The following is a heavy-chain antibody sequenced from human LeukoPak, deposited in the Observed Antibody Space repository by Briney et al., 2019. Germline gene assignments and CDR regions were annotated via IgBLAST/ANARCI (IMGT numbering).Heavy chain of an antibody. Sequence: SETLSLTCTVSGGSISSYYWSWIRQPAGRGLEWIGRIYTSGSTNYNPSLKSRVTMSVDTSKNQFSLELSSVTAADTAVYYCARGGSGRTVYYYYYMDVWGKGTTVTVSS. CDR1: GGSISSYY. CDR2: IYTSGST. J-gene: IGHJ6*03. V-gene: IGHV4-4*07. CDR3: ARGGSGRTVYYYYYMDV. D-gene: IGHD3-10*01.